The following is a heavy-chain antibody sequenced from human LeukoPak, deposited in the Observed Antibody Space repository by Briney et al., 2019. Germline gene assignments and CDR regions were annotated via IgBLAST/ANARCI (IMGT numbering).Heavy chain of an antibody. Sequence: GGSLTLSCAASGFTFSSYSMNWVRQAPGKGLEWVSSISSSSSYIYYADSVKGRFTISRDNAKNSLYLQMNSLRAEDTAVYYCARVPDYGDYDVWGQGTMVTVSS. CDR2: ISSSSSYI. V-gene: IGHV3-21*01. CDR3: ARVPDYGDYDV. CDR1: GFTFSSYS. D-gene: IGHD4-17*01. J-gene: IGHJ3*01.